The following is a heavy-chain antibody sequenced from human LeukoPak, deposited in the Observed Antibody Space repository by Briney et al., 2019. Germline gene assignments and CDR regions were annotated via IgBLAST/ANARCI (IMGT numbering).Heavy chain of an antibody. CDR2: INSDGSST. D-gene: IGHD3-22*01. CDR1: GFTFSSSW. J-gene: IGHJ4*02. V-gene: IGHV3-74*01. CDR3: ARGNYYDI. Sequence: PGGSPRLSCAASGFTFSSSWMHWVRQAPGKGLVWVARINSDGSSTSHADSVKGRFTISRDNAKNTASLQMNSLRAEDTAVYYCARGNYYDIGGQGTLVTVSS.